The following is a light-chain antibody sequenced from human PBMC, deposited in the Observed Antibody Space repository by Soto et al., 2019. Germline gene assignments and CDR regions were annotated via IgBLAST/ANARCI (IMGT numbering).Light chain of an antibody. V-gene: IGLV2-11*01. CDR2: DVS. CDR3: CSYAGNYYV. CDR1: SSDVGGYNY. Sequence: ALTQPRSVSGSPGQSVTISCTGTSSDVGGYNYVSWYQRHPDKAPKFMIYDVSERPSGVPDRFSGSKSGNTASLTISGLQAEDEADYYCCSYAGNYYVFGTGTKVTDL. J-gene: IGLJ1*01.